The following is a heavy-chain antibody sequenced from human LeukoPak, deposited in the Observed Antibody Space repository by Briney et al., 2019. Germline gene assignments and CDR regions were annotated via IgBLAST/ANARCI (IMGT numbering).Heavy chain of an antibody. J-gene: IGHJ4*02. V-gene: IGHV3-7*04. CDR2: IKQDGSKK. Sequence: GGSLRLSCAACGFTFSDYAMTWVRQAPGKGLEWVANIKQDGSKKSYVDSVKGRFTISRDNAKNSLYLQMNSLRAEDTAIYYCTRVGYIDEGIDYWGQGTLVTVSS. CDR3: TRVGYIDEGIDY. CDR1: GFTFSDYA. D-gene: IGHD5-24*01.